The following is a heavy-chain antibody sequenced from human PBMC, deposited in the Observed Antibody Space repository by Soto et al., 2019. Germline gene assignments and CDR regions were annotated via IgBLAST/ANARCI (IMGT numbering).Heavy chain of an antibody. J-gene: IGHJ4*02. CDR1: GDSISSYY. CDR3: AREYTETVDGPTPFYFDY. V-gene: IGHV4-4*07. Sequence: SETLSLTCSVSGDSISSYYWSWIRQSAGKGLEWIGRTYITGDTNYNPSLKSRVTMSLDASKKQLSLKLSAVTAADTAVYYCAREYTETVDGPTPFYFDYWGQGTPVTVSS. D-gene: IGHD6-19*01. CDR2: TYITGDT.